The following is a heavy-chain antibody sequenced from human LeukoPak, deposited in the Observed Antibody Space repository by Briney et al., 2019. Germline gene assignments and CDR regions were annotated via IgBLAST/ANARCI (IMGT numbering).Heavy chain of an antibody. D-gene: IGHD3-10*01. J-gene: IGHJ6*04. Sequence: GGSLRLSCAASGFTFSNAWMSWVRQAPGKGLEWVANIKQDGSEKYYVDSVKGRFTISRDNAKNSLYLQMNSLRAEDTAVYYCARAGRFGVFLDYYGMDVWGKGTTVTVSS. CDR3: ARAGRFGVFLDYYGMDV. V-gene: IGHV3-7*03. CDR1: GFTFSNAW. CDR2: IKQDGSEK.